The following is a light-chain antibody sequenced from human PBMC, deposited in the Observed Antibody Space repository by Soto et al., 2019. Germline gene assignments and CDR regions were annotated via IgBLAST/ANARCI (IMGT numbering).Light chain of an antibody. CDR3: HQYVSSPPAWA. CDR1: QSISSSY. J-gene: IGKJ1*01. CDR2: ATS. V-gene: IGKV3-20*01. Sequence: EIVLTQSPGTLSLSPGERATLSCRTSQSISSSYLAWSQQKPGQAPRLLISATSSRATGVPDRFSGSGSGTDFTLTINRLEPEDSAVYYCHQYVSSPPAWAFGQGTKVEIK.